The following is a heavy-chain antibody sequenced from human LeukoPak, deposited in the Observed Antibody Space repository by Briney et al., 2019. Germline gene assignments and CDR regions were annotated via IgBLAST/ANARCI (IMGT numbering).Heavy chain of an antibody. D-gene: IGHD3-10*01. V-gene: IGHV3-30*03. CDR3: ASNYYGSRYYGMDV. Sequence: GGSLRLSCAASGFTFSTYGMHWVRQAPGKGLEWVAVISYDGSNKDYADSVRGRFTISRDNSKNTLYLQMNSLGAEDTAVYYCASNYYGSRYYGMDVWGQGTTVTVSS. CDR2: ISYDGSNK. CDR1: GFTFSTYG. J-gene: IGHJ6*02.